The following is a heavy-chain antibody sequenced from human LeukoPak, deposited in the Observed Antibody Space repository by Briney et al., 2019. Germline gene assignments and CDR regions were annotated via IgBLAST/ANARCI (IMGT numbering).Heavy chain of an antibody. CDR1: GYTFIDYY. V-gene: IGHV1-2*02. CDR2: INPHSGDT. CDR3: ARDLAWGAAAGI. J-gene: IGHJ3*02. Sequence: ASVKVSCKASGYTFIDYYMHWVRQAPGQGLEWMGWINPHSGDTNYAQRFQGRVTMTRDTSISTAYMDLSRLRYDDMAVYYCARDLAWGAAAGIWGQGTMVTVPS. D-gene: IGHD6-13*01.